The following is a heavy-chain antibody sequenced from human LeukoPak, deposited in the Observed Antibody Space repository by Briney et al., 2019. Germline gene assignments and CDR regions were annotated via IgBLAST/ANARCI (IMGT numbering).Heavy chain of an antibody. J-gene: IGHJ6*03. Sequence: SETLSLTCAVYGGSFSGYYWSWIRQPAGKGLEWIGRIYTSGSTNYNPSLKSRVTMSVDTSKNQFSLKLSSVTAADTAVYYCARDVGIAVAGPYYYYYYYMDVWGKGTTVTISS. CDR2: IYTSGST. V-gene: IGHV4-4*07. CDR3: ARDVGIAVAGPYYYYYYYMDV. D-gene: IGHD6-19*01. CDR1: GGSFSGYY.